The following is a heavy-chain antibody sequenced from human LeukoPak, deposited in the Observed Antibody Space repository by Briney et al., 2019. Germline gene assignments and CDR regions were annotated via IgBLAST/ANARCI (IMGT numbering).Heavy chain of an antibody. CDR3: ATDSAGFDT. J-gene: IGHJ5*02. CDR1: GFTFNDYY. V-gene: IGHV3-11*01. CDR2: INIGGTNT. Sequence: PEGSLRLSCAASGFTFNDYYMSWIRQAPGKGLEWLSYINIGGTNTHYADSVKGRFTISRDNAKKSLYLEMNNLRAEDTAVYYCATDSAGFDTWGQGVLVTVSS.